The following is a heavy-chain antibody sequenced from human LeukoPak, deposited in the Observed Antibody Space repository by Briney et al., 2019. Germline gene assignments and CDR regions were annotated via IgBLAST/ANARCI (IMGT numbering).Heavy chain of an antibody. J-gene: IGHJ4*02. CDR2: ISAYNGNI. D-gene: IGHD3-10*01. CDR1: GYIFTSYG. Sequence: GASVKVSCKASGYIFTSYGISWVRQAPGHGLEWMGWISAYNGNIDCAQKFQGRVTMTTDTSTSTAYMELRSVTSDDTAVYYCAREVPDYYGSGRPAVVDYWGQGTLVPVSS. CDR3: AREVPDYYGSGRPAVVDY. V-gene: IGHV1-18*01.